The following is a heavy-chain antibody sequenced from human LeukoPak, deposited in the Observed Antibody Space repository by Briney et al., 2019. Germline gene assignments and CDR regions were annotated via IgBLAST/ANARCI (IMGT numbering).Heavy chain of an antibody. CDR1: GFTFSNYA. V-gene: IGHV3-23*01. CDR2: ISGSGGST. Sequence: PGGSLRLSCAASGFTFSNYAMSWVRQAPGKGLEWVSTISGSGGSTYYADSVKGRFTISRDNSKNTLYLQMNSLRAEDTAVYYCAKDRDFWSGYADYWGQGTLVTVSS. CDR3: AKDRDFWSGYADY. D-gene: IGHD3-3*01. J-gene: IGHJ4*02.